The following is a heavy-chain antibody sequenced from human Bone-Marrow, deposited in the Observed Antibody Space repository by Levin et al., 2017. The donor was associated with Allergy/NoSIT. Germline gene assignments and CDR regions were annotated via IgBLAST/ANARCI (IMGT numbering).Heavy chain of an antibody. D-gene: IGHD6-13*01. V-gene: IGHV1-8*01. Sequence: ASVKVSCKASGYTFTSYDINWVRQATGQGLEWMGWMNPNSGNTGYAQKFQGRVTMTRNTSISTAYMELSSLRSEDTAVYYCARGIGYKQRVLAAAAPYYFDYWGQGTLVTVSS. CDR2: MNPNSGNT. CDR3: ARGIGYKQRVLAAAAPYYFDY. J-gene: IGHJ4*02. CDR1: GYTFTSYD.